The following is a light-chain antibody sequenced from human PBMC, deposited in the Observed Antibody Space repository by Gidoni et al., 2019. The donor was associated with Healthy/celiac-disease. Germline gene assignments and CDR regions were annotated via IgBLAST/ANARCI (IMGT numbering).Light chain of an antibody. CDR3: QQSYSTPLT. V-gene: IGKV1-39*01. CDR2: AAS. J-gene: IGKJ4*01. CDR1: QSISSY. Sequence: DNQMTQSPSSLSASVGERVTITCRASQSISSYLNWFQQKPGKAPKLLIYAASSLQSVVPSMFSGSGSGTDFTLTISSLQPEDFATYYCQQSYSTPLTFGGGTKVEIK.